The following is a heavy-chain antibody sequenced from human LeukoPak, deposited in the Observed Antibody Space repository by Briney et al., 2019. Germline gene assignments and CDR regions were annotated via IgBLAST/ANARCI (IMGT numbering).Heavy chain of an antibody. CDR2: IYYSGST. J-gene: IGHJ3*02. CDR1: GGSISRYY. D-gene: IGHD3-22*01. CDR3: VRDSSGYYFGEGDAFDI. Sequence: PSETLSLTCTDPGGSISRYYWSWIRQTPGEGLEWSGHIYYSGSTNYNPSPKSRVTISVDTSKQHFSLNLCAATEPETPLYFCVRDSSGYYFGEGDAFDIWGQGTMVTVSS. V-gene: IGHV4-59*01.